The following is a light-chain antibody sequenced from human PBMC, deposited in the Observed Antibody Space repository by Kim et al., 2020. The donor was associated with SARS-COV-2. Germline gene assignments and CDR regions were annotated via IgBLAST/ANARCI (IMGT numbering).Light chain of an antibody. CDR3: YSAADNFWV. CDR2: RDT. J-gene: IGLJ3*02. V-gene: IGLV3-27*01. Sequence: SVSPGQTARITCSGDVLAKRYARWFQQKPGQAPVLVVYRDTERPSGIPERFSGSSSGTTVTLTISGAQVADEAAYYCYSAADNFWVFGGGTQLTVL. CDR1: VLAKRY.